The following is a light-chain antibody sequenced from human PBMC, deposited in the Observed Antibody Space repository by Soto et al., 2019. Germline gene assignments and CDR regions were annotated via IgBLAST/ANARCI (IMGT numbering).Light chain of an antibody. Sequence: QSVLTQPPSASGTLGQRVTISCSGSSSNIGSNTVNWYQQLPGTAPKLLIYSNNQRPSGVPDRFSGSKSGTSASLAISGLQSEDEADYYCAAWDDSLNGVVFGGRTKLTVL. V-gene: IGLV1-44*01. CDR1: SSNIGSNT. J-gene: IGLJ2*01. CDR2: SNN. CDR3: AAWDDSLNGVV.